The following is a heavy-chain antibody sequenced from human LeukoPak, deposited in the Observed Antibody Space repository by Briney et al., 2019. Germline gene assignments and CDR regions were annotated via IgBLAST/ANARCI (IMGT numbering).Heavy chain of an antibody. Sequence: SETLSLTCTVSGGSISSYYWSWIRQPPGKGLEWIGYIYYSGSTNYNPSLKSRVTISVDTSKNQFSLKLSSVTAADTAVYYCAGHLYDYVWGSYRSPYFDYWGQGTLVTVSS. J-gene: IGHJ4*02. CDR3: AGHLYDYVWGSYRSPYFDY. CDR1: GGSISSYY. V-gene: IGHV4-59*08. D-gene: IGHD3-16*02. CDR2: IYYSGST.